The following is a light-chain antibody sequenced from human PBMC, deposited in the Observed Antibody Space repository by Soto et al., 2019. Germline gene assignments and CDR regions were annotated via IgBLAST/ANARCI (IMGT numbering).Light chain of an antibody. V-gene: IGLV2-14*01. CDR3: SSYGSTSTRYV. Sequence: QSDLTQPASVSGSPGQSITISCTGTSSDVGGYNYVSWYQQHPGKAPKLMIYEVSNRPSGVSNRFSGSKSANTASLTISGLQAEDEADYFCSSYGSTSTRYVFGTGTKLTVL. J-gene: IGLJ1*01. CDR2: EVS. CDR1: SSDVGGYNY.